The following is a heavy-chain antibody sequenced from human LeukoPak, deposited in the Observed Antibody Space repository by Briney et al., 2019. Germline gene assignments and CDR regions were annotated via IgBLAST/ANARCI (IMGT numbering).Heavy chain of an antibody. J-gene: IGHJ4*02. V-gene: IGHV4-4*07. Sequence: PSETLSLTCTVSGDSISNYYWNWIRQPAGKGLEWIGRIYSSGSTNYNPSLKSRVTMSVDMSKKQFSLKLSSVTAADTAVYYYARGGGAYAFDYWGRGTLVTVSS. CDR3: ARGGGAYAFDY. D-gene: IGHD4-23*01. CDR2: IYSSGST. CDR1: GDSISNYY.